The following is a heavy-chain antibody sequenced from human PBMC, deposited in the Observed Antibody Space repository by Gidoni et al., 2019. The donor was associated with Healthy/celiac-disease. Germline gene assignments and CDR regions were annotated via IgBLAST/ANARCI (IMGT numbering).Heavy chain of an antibody. V-gene: IGHV4-59*01. Sequence: QVQLQESGPGLVKPSETLSLTCTVSGGSISSYYWSWIRQPPGKGPAWLGYIYYSGSTNYNPSLKSRVTISVDTSKNQFSLKLSSGTAAGTAVYYCARGGSGVGGSSWYLSPEGYYYYYGMDVWGQGTTVTVSS. J-gene: IGHJ6*02. CDR2: IYYSGST. CDR3: ARGGSGVGGSSWYLSPEGYYYYYGMDV. D-gene: IGHD6-13*01. CDR1: GGSISSYY.